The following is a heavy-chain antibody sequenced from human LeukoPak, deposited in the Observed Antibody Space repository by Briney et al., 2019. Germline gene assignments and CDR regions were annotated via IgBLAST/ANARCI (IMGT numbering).Heavy chain of an antibody. CDR2: ISAYNART. D-gene: IGHD3-3*01. Sequence: ASVKVSCKVSGYTFTRDGVTWVRQAPGQGLEWMGWISAYNARTNYSQKFQGRVTMTTDTSTSTAYMELRSLRSDDTAAYYCARVSERFLEWLLGNYYYMDVWGKGTTVTVSS. V-gene: IGHV1-18*01. CDR3: ARVSERFLEWLLGNYYYMDV. J-gene: IGHJ6*03. CDR1: GYTFTRDG.